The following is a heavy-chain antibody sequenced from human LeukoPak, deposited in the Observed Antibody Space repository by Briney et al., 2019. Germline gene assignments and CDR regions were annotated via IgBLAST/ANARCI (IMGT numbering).Heavy chain of an antibody. D-gene: IGHD3-3*01. J-gene: IGHJ5*02. Sequence: SETLSLTCTVSGGSISSGGYYWSWIRQHPGKGLEWIGYIYYSGSTYYHPSLKSRVTISVDTSKNQFSLKLSSVTAADTAVYYCATFSPGTYYDFWSGIDPWGQGTLVTVSS. CDR3: ATFSPGTYYDFWSGIDP. CDR1: GGSISSGGYY. CDR2: IYYSGST. V-gene: IGHV4-31*03.